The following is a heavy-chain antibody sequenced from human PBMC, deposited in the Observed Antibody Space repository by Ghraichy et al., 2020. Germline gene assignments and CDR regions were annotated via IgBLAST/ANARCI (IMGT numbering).Heavy chain of an antibody. CDR1: GFIFSDYE. Sequence: LSLTCAASGFIFSDYEMNWVRQAPGKGLEWVSYISSTATTTYYADSVKGRFTISRDNAKNSMFLQMNSLRAEDTAVYYCARGYCSTSSCFYDYWGQGTLVTVSS. CDR3: ARGYCSTSSCFYDY. J-gene: IGHJ4*02. CDR2: ISSTATTT. D-gene: IGHD2-2*01. V-gene: IGHV3-48*03.